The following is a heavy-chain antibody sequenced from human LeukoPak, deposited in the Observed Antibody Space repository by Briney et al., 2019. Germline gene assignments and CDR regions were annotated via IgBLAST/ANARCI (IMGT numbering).Heavy chain of an antibody. Sequence: PSETLSLTCAVYGGSFSGHYWSWIRQPPGKGLEWIGEINHSGSTNYNPSLKSRVTISVDTSKNQFSLKLSSVTAADTAVYYCARAWGAAAGTGYYYMDVWGKGTTVTVSS. CDR1: GGSFSGHY. CDR3: ARAWGAAAGTGYYYMDV. V-gene: IGHV4-34*01. D-gene: IGHD6-13*01. CDR2: INHSGST. J-gene: IGHJ6*03.